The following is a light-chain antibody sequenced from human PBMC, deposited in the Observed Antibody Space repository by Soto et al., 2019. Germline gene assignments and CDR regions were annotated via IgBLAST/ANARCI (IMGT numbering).Light chain of an antibody. V-gene: IGKV3-11*01. CDR3: QQRSNWPTWT. CDR1: QSVSSY. Sequence: EIVLTQSPATLSLSPGERATLSCRASQSVSSYLAWYQQKPGQAPRLLIYDASNRATGIPARFSGSGSGTDFTLTISSLEPEDFAVYYCQQRSNWPTWTFGPGTQV. CDR2: DAS. J-gene: IGKJ1*01.